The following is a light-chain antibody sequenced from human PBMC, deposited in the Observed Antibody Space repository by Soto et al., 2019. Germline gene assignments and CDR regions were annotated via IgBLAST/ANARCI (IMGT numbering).Light chain of an antibody. J-gene: IGLJ2*01. Sequence: QAVVTQPPSASGTPGQRVTISCSGSSSNIGSNYVYWYQQLPGTAPKLLIYRNTQRPSGVPDRVSGSKSGTSASLAISGLRCEDEADYYCAAWDDSLSGHVVFGGGTKLTVL. CDR1: SSNIGSNY. CDR3: AAWDDSLSGHVV. CDR2: RNT. V-gene: IGLV1-47*01.